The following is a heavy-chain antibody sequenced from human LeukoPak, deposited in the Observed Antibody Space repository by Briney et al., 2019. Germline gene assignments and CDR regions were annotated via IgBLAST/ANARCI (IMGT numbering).Heavy chain of an antibody. CDR1: GFTFSSYS. Sequence: KPGGSLRLSCAASGFTFSSYSMNWVRQAPGKGLEWVSSISSSSSYIYYADSVKGRFTISRDNSKNTLYVQMNSLSPEDTAVYYCARGTQQLSPVFDHWGQGTPVTVSS. J-gene: IGHJ4*02. CDR2: ISSSSSYI. D-gene: IGHD6-13*01. V-gene: IGHV3-21*01. CDR3: ARGTQQLSPVFDH.